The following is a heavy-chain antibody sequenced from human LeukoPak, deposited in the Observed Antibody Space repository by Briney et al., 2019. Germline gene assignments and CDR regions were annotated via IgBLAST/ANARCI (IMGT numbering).Heavy chain of an antibody. D-gene: IGHD1-7*01. Sequence: ASVKVSCKASGYTFTGYYMHWVRQAPGQGLEWMGWIDPNSGGTNYAQKFQGRVTMTRDTSISTAYMELSRLRSDDTAVYYCARVSGTTEIGAFDIWGQGTMVTVSS. J-gene: IGHJ3*02. CDR2: IDPNSGGT. V-gene: IGHV1-2*02. CDR1: GYTFTGYY. CDR3: ARVSGTTEIGAFDI.